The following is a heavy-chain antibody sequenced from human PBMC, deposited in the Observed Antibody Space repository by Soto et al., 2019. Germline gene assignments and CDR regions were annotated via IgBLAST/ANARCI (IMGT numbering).Heavy chain of an antibody. V-gene: IGHV3-23*01. D-gene: IGHD3-3*01. CDR3: AKGPTIFGVVITFEYYYGMDV. Sequence: QPGGSLRLSCAAPGFILSSSAMSWVRQAPGKGLEWVSAISGSGTSTYYADSVKGRFTISGDNSKNTVYLQMNSLRAEDTAVYYCAKGPTIFGVVITFEYYYGMDVWGQGTTVTVSS. CDR1: GFILSSSA. CDR2: ISGSGTST. J-gene: IGHJ6*02.